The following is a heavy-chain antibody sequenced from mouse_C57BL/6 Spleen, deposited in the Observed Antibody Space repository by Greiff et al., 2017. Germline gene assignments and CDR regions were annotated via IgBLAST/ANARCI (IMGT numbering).Heavy chain of an antibody. D-gene: IGHD3-1*01. V-gene: IGHV2-6-1*01. Sequence: VMLVESGPGLVAPSPSLSITCTVSGFSLTSYGVHWVRQPPGKGLEWLVVIWREGSTTYNSALKSRLSNSKYNSKSQVFLEMNSLQTDDTAMYYCARQGYEGAMDYWGQGTSVTVSS. J-gene: IGHJ4*01. CDR2: IWREGST. CDR1: GFSLTSYG. CDR3: ARQGYEGAMDY.